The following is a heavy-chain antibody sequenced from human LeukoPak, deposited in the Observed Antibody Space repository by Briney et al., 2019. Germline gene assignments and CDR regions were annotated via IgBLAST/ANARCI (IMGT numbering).Heavy chain of an antibody. V-gene: IGHV4-59*01. D-gene: IGHD6-19*01. CDR2: IYYSGST. CDR1: GGSISSYY. CDR3: ARVDGYSSGWSAYFDY. Sequence: SETLSLTCTVSGGSISSYYWSRIRQPPGKGLEWIGYIYYSGSTNYNPSLKSRVTISVDTSKNQFSLKLSSVTAADTAVYYCARVDGYSSGWSAYFDYWGQGTLVTVSS. J-gene: IGHJ4*02.